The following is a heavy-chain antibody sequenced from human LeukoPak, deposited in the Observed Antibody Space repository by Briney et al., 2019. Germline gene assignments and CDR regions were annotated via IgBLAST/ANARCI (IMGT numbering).Heavy chain of an antibody. CDR2: ISGRDTST. V-gene: IGHV3-23*01. D-gene: IGHD3-3*01. CDR3: ATGRGFFEAYFDY. Sequence: GGSLRLSCAASGFTFSSYAMNWVRQAPGKGLEWVSSISGRDTSTYYADSVQGRFTISRDNSKNTLFLQMNSLRAEDTAVYYCATGRGFFEAYFDYWGQGALVTVSS. CDR1: GFTFSSYA. J-gene: IGHJ4*02.